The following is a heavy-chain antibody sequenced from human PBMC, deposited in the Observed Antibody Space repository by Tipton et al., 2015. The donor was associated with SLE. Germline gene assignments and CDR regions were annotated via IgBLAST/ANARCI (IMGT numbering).Heavy chain of an antibody. CDR1: GYSISSGRY. D-gene: IGHD3-3*01. J-gene: IGHJ4*02. Sequence: TLSLTCAVSGYSISSGRYWGWIRQPPGKGLEWIGSVYHGGTTYYNPSLKSRVSISASTSKNEFSLTLTSVTVADTAVYFCARGGITMFGLVTSDYWGQGAMVTVSS. CDR2: VYHGGTT. CDR3: ARGGITMFGLVTSDY. V-gene: IGHV4-38-2*01.